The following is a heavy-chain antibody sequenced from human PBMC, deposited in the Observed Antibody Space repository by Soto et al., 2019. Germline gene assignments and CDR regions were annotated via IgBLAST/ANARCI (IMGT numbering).Heavy chain of an antibody. CDR1: GFTFSSYA. D-gene: IGHD2-15*01. V-gene: IGHV3-23*01. CDR2: ISGSGGST. Sequence: GGSLTLSCAASGFTFSSYAMSWVRQAPGKGLEWVSAISGSGGSTYYADSVKGRFTISRDNSKNTLYLQMNSLRAEDTAVYYCAKDWRVKGYCSGGSCLAEYFQHWGQGTLVTVSS. J-gene: IGHJ1*01. CDR3: AKDWRVKGYCSGGSCLAEYFQH.